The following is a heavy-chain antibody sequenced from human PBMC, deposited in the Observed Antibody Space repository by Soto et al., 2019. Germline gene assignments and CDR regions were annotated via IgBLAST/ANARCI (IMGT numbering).Heavy chain of an antibody. V-gene: IGHV3-30*18. CDR2: ISYDGSNK. Sequence: GSLRLSCAASGFTFSSYGMHWVRQAPGKGLEWVAVISYDGSNKYYADSVKGRFTISRDNSKNTLYLQMNSLRAEDTAVYYCAKDLKRYCSGGSCYLNFYYYYYGMDVWGQGTTVTVSS. J-gene: IGHJ6*02. CDR1: GFTFSSYG. CDR3: AKDLKRYCSGGSCYLNFYYYYYGMDV. D-gene: IGHD2-15*01.